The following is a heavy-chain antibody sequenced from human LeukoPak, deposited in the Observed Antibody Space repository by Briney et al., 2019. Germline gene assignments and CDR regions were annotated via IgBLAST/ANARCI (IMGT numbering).Heavy chain of an antibody. J-gene: IGHJ5*02. Sequence: SVKVSCKASGGTFSSYAISWVRQAPGQGLEWMGGIIPIFGTANYAQKFQGRVTMTRDTSISTAYMELSRLRSDDTAVYYCARDRITMVRGVTRNWFDPWGQGTLVTVSS. V-gene: IGHV1-69*05. D-gene: IGHD3-10*01. CDR2: IIPIFGTA. CDR3: ARDRITMVRGVTRNWFDP. CDR1: GGTFSSYA.